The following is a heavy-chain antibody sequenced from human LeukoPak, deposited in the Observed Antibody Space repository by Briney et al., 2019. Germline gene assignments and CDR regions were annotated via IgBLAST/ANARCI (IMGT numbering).Heavy chain of an antibody. V-gene: IGHV1-3*01. CDR3: ARADVAVAGTEAFDI. J-gene: IGHJ3*02. CDR1: GYTFTSYA. D-gene: IGHD6-19*01. Sequence: ASVKVSCKASGYTFTSYAMHWVRQAPRQRLEWMGWINAGNGNTKYSQKFQGRVTITRDTSASTAYMELSSLSSEDTAVYYCARADVAVAGTEAFDIWGQGTMVTVSS. CDR2: INAGNGNT.